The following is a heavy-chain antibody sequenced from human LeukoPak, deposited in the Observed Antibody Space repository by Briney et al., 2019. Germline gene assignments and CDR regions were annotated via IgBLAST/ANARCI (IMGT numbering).Heavy chain of an antibody. CDR1: GGSISSSSYY. D-gene: IGHD3-10*01. CDR3: ARALFSRSGSYSFDY. CDR2: IYYSGST. V-gene: IGHV4-39*01. J-gene: IGHJ4*02. Sequence: SETLSLTCTVSGGSISSSSYYWGWIRQPPGKGLEWIGSIYYSGSTYYNPSLKSRVTISVDTSKNQFSLKLSSVTAADTAVYYCARALFSRSGSYSFDYWGQGTLVTVSS.